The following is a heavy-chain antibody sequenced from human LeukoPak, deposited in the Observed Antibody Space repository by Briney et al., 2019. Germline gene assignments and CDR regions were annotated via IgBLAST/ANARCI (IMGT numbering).Heavy chain of an antibody. CDR2: IYYSGST. Sequence: SETLSLTCTVSGGSISNYYWSWIRQPPGKGLEWIGYIYYSGSTNYNPSLKSRVTISVDTSKNQFSLKLYSVTAADTAVYYCARGGVNWTYDYWGQGTLSPSPQ. CDR1: GGSISNYY. V-gene: IGHV4-59*01. D-gene: IGHD1-7*01. CDR3: ARGGVNWTYDY. J-gene: IGHJ4*02.